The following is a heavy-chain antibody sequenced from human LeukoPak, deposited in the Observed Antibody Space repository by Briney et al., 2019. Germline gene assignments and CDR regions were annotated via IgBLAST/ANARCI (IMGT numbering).Heavy chain of an antibody. D-gene: IGHD3-16*01. J-gene: IGHJ4*02. CDR1: GFTFSNYA. CDR3: GKVLRQWTHALVFHH. V-gene: IGHV3-23*01. Sequence: PGGSLRLSCAASGFTFSNYAMSWVRQAPGEGLEWVSVIGGSGGSTYYADSVKGRFTTSRDNSRNTLYLQMNSLRAEDTAVYYCGKVLRQWTHALVFHHWGQGTLVTVSS. CDR2: IGGSGGST.